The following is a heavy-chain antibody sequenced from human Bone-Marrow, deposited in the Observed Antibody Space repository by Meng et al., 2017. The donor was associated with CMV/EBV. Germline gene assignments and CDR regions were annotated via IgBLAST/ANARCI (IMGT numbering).Heavy chain of an antibody. D-gene: IGHD6-13*01. CDR1: GDSVSSNSAA. J-gene: IGHJ5*02. V-gene: IGHV6-1*01. CDR3: ARVNFEFCRRCSSSSWYWFDP. Sequence: SQTLSLTCAISGDSVSSNSAAWNWIRQSPSRGLEWLGRTYYRSKWYNDYAVSVKSRITINPDTSKNQFSLQLNSVTPEDTAVYYCARVNFEFCRRCSSSSWYWFDPWGQGTLVTVSS. CDR2: TYYRSKWYN.